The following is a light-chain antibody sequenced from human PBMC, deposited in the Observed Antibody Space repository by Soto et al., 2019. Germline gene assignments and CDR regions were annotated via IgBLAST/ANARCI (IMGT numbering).Light chain of an antibody. CDR2: YVS. J-gene: IGLJ2*01. V-gene: IGLV2-11*01. CDR1: SSDVGGYNY. CDR3: CSYAGSVV. Sequence: QSALTQPRSVSGSPGQSVTISCTGTSSDVGGYNYVSWYQQHPGKAPKLMIYYVSKRPSGVPDRFPGSKSGNRASLTIAGLQAEDEADYYCCSYAGSVVFGGGTKLTVL.